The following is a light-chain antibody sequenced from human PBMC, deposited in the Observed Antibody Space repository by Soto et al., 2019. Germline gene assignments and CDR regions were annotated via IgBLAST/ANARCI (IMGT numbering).Light chain of an antibody. CDR1: QSVSSN. V-gene: IGKV3-15*01. CDR2: GAS. J-gene: IGKJ1*01. CDR3: QQYNNWPRT. Sequence: EIVMTQSPATLSVSPGERVTLSCRASQSVSSNLAWYQQKPGQAPRLLIYGASTRATGIPARFSGSGSGTEFTLTISSLRSEDFAVYYCQQYNNWPRTFGQGTKVEIK.